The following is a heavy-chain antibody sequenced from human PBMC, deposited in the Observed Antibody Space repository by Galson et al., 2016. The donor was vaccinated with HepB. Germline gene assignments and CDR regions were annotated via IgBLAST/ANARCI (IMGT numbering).Heavy chain of an antibody. D-gene: IGHD3-22*01. Sequence: SVKVSCKVSGVTFNDYAISFVRQALGQGLEWMGGIIPIFGTVNYAQNFQGRLTITADESTSTAYMELSSLRSEGTALYFCVGSYYYDSSGQALDVWGQGTRVTVSS. J-gene: IGHJ3*01. CDR1: GVTFNDYA. CDR3: VGSYYYDSSGQALDV. CDR2: IIPIFGTV. V-gene: IGHV1-69*13.